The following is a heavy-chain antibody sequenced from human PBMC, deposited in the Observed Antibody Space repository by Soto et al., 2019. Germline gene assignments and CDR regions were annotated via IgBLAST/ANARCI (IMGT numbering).Heavy chain of an antibody. D-gene: IGHD5-18*01. CDR2: ISSRSTTI. V-gene: IGHV3-48*02. CDR3: ARCRYSYGYDFDY. J-gene: IGHJ4*02. CDR1: EFTFRSYG. Sequence: EVQLVESGGGLVQPGGSLRLSCAASEFTFRSYGMSWVRQAPGKGLEWVSFISSRSTTIYYADSVKGRFTISTDNAKNSLYLQMNSLRDEDTAVYYCARCRYSYGYDFDYWGQGTLVTVSS.